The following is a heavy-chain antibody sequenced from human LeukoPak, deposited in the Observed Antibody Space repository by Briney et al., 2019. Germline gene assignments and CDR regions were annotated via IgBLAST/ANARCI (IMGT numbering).Heavy chain of an antibody. CDR3: ARDPPRATMVRGAGGDY. Sequence: ASVKVSCKASGYTFTSYDINWVRPATGQGLEWMGWMNPNSGNTGYTQKFQGRVTMTRNTSISTAYMELSSLRSEDTAVYYCARDPPRATMVRGAGGDYWGQGTLVTVSS. V-gene: IGHV1-8*01. CDR1: GYTFTSYD. D-gene: IGHD3-10*01. J-gene: IGHJ4*02. CDR2: MNPNSGNT.